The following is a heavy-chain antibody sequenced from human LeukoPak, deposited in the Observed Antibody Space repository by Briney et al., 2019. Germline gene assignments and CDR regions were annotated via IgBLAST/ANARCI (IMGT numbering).Heavy chain of an antibody. D-gene: IGHD3-10*01. Sequence: GESLKISCKGSGYTFTSYWIGWVRQMPGKGLEWMGIIYPGDSDTRYSPSFQGQVTISADKSISTAYLQWSSLKASDTAMYYCARTYYYGSGSYEVVENWFDPWGQGTLVTVSS. J-gene: IGHJ5*02. CDR2: IYPGDSDT. CDR1: GYTFTSYW. V-gene: IGHV5-51*01. CDR3: ARTYYYGSGSYEVVENWFDP.